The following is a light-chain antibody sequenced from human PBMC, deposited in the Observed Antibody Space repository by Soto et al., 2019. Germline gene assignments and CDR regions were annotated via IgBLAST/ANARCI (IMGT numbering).Light chain of an antibody. CDR1: QSISNW. CDR3: QQYNPYSRT. Sequence: DIHITQSPSTLSASLVDSVTITCRASQSISNWLAWYQQKPGKAPKLLIYKASSLQSGVPSRFSGSGSGTDFTLTISSLQPDDFAMYYCQQYNPYSRTFGQGTKVDIK. J-gene: IGKJ1*01. V-gene: IGKV1-5*03. CDR2: KAS.